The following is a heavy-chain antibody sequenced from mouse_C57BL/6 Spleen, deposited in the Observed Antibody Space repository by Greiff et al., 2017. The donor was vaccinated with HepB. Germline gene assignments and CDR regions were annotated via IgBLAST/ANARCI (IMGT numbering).Heavy chain of an antibody. CDR1: GYAFSSYW. Sequence: VQLQESGAELVKPGASVKISCKASGYAFSSYWMNWVKQRPGKGLEWIGQIYPGDGDTNYNGKFKGKATLTADKSSSTAYMQLSSLTSEDSAVYFCARLDGSNAMDYWGQGTSVTVSS. CDR3: ARLDGSNAMDY. CDR2: IYPGDGDT. J-gene: IGHJ4*01. V-gene: IGHV1-80*01. D-gene: IGHD1-1*01.